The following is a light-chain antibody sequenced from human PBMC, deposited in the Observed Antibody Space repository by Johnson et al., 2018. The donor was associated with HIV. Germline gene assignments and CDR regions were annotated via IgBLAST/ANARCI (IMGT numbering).Light chain of an antibody. CDR1: SSNIGNNY. J-gene: IGLJ1*01. V-gene: IGLV1-51*01. CDR2: DNN. Sequence: QLVLTQPPSVSAAPGQKVTISCSGSSSNIGNNYVSWYQQIPGTAPKLLIYDNNKRPSGIPDRFSGSKSGTSATLGITGLQTGDEADYYCGTWGFFGTGTKVTVL. CDR3: GTWGF.